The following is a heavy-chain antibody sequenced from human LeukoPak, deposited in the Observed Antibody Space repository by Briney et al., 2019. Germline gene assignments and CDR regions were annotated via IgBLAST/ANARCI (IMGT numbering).Heavy chain of an antibody. J-gene: IGHJ6*02. CDR2: IYPDDSDT. V-gene: IGHV5-51*01. CDR1: GYSFTTYW. CDR3: ARQRTYGSGRGSYYYYAMDV. Sequence: GESLKISCKGSGYSFTTYWIGWVRQMPGKGLEWMGVIYPDDSDTRYSPSFQGQVTISADKSISTAYLQWSSLKASDTAMYYCARQRTYGSGRGSYYYYAMDVWGQGTTVTVS. D-gene: IGHD3-10*01.